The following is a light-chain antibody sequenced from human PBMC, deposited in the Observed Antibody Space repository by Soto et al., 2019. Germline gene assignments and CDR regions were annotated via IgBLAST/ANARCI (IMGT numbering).Light chain of an antibody. V-gene: IGKV1-5*01. CDR2: DAS. CDR3: QQYNSYSRT. CDR1: QSISSW. J-gene: IGKJ1*01. Sequence: DIQMTQSPSTLSASVGDRVTITCRASQSISSWLAWYQQKPGKAPKLLIYDASSLESGGPSRFSGSGSGTEFTITMSSLQPDDFATYYCQQYNSYSRTFGQGNKVEIK.